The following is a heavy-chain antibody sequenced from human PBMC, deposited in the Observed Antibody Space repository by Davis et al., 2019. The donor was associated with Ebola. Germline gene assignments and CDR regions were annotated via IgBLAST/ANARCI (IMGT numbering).Heavy chain of an antibody. CDR1: GGSFSGYY. CDR2: INHSGST. J-gene: IGHJ6*02. V-gene: IGHV4-34*01. D-gene: IGHD5-18*01. CDR3: ARERGSGYSYGYLYYYYGMDV. Sequence: SETLSLTCAVYGGSFSGYYWSWIRQPPGKGLEWIGEINHSGSTNYNPSLKSRVTISVDTSKNQFSLKLSSVTAADTAVYYCARERGSGYSYGYLYYYYGMDVWGQGTTVTVSS.